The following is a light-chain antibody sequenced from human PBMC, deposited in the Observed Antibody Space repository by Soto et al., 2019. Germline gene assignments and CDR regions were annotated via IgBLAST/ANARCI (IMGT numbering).Light chain of an antibody. Sequence: QSVLTQPPSASGSPGQSVTISCTGTSSDVGGYNYVSWYQQHPGKAPKLMIYEVSKRPSGVPDRFPGSKSGNTASLTVAGLQAEDEADYCCNSYAGSNNWVFGGGTKLTVL. CDR2: EVS. V-gene: IGLV2-8*01. J-gene: IGLJ3*02. CDR3: NSYAGSNNWV. CDR1: SSDVGGYNY.